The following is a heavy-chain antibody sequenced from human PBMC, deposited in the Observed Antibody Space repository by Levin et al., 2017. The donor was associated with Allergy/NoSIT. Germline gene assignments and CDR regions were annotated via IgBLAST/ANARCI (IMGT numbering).Heavy chain of an antibody. CDR1: GYTFTSYG. V-gene: IGHV1-18*01. CDR2: ISAYNGNT. D-gene: IGHD1-1*01. J-gene: IGHJ6*02. Sequence: GESLKISCKASGYTFTSYGISWVRQAPGQGLEWMGWISAYNGNTNYAQKLQGRVTMTTDTSTSTAYMELRSLRSDDTAVYYCARGAAKLERRKGYYYYGMDVWGQGTTVTVSS. CDR3: ARGAAKLERRKGYYYYGMDV.